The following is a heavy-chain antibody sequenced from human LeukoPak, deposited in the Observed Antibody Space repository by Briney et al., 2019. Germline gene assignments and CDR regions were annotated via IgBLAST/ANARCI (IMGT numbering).Heavy chain of an antibody. CDR3: AKDGRPKRGCSSTSCLNYLDY. J-gene: IGHJ4*02. D-gene: IGHD2-2*01. V-gene: IGHV3-30*02. CDR1: GFTFSSYG. Sequence: GGSLRLSCAASGFTFSSYGMHWVRQAPGKGLEWVAFIRYDGSNKYYADSVKGRFTISRDNYKTPLYLQMNSLRAEDTAVYYCAKDGRPKRGCSSTSCLNYLDYWGQGTLVTVSS. CDR2: IRYDGSNK.